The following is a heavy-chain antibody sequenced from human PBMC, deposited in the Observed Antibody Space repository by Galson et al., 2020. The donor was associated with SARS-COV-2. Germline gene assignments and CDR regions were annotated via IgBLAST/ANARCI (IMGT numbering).Heavy chain of an antibody. J-gene: IGHJ2*01. CDR3: ARGTDYNVLTGSYTDLYFDL. D-gene: IGHD3-9*01. CDR2: IYISRTT. V-gene: IGHV4-4*07. Sequence: SETLSFTCSVSGDSISRFYWSWIRQPAGKGLEWIGHIYISRTTDYNPSLKSRVTLSVDTSKNEVSLKLSSVTAADTAVYYCARGTDYNVLTGSYTDLYFDLWGRGTLVTVSS. CDR1: GDSISRFY.